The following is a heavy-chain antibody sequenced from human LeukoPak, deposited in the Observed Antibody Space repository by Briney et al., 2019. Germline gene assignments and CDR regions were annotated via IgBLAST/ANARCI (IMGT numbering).Heavy chain of an antibody. CDR3: ARIGYRSSSFDY. CDR2: IKQDGSEI. D-gene: IGHD6-6*01. CDR1: GFTFSRYW. J-gene: IGHJ4*02. Sequence: GGSLRLSCAASGFTFSRYWMSWVRQAPGKGLEWVANIKQDGSEIDSVDSVKGRLTVSRDNAKNSLYLQMNSLRDEDTAVYYCARIGYRSSSFDYWGQGNLVTVSS. V-gene: IGHV3-7*01.